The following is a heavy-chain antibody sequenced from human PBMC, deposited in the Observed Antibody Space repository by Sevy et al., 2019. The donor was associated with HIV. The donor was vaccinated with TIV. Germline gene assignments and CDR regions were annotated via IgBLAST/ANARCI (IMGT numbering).Heavy chain of an antibody. J-gene: IGHJ4*02. CDR2: FSFGCGRI. Sequence: GGSLRLSCAASGFTFAKYSMSWVRQAPGKGLELVSTFSFGCGRINYADSVKGRFTISRDDSKNTLFLQMNSLRAEDTATYFCAREGCTQPHDYWGQGTLVTVSS. CDR1: GFTFAKYS. V-gene: IGHV3-23*01. CDR3: AREGCTQPHDY. D-gene: IGHD2-8*01.